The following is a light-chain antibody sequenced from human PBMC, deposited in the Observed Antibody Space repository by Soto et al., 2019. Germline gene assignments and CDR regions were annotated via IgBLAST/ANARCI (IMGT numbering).Light chain of an antibody. J-gene: IGLJ2*01. CDR3: QSYDTSTVV. CDR2: EDN. CDR1: SGSIASNS. Sequence: NFMLTQPHSVSESPGKTVTISCTRSSGSIASNSVQWYQQRPGSAPTTVIYEDNQRPSGVPDRFSGSTDGSSNSASLTISGLQIEDEADYYCQSYDTSTVVFGGGTKLTVL. V-gene: IGLV6-57*04.